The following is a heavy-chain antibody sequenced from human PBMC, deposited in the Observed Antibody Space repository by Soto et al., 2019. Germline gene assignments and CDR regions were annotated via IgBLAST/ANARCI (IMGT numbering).Heavy chain of an antibody. Sequence: PSETLSLTCAVYGGSFSGYYWSWIRQPPGKGLEWIGEINHSGSTTYNPSLKSRVTISVDTSKNQFSLKLSSVTAADTAVYYCARGRFLEWSGPSYYYYYGMDVWGQGTTVTVSS. CDR3: ARGRFLEWSGPSYYYYYGMDV. CDR1: GGSFSGYY. CDR2: INHSGST. J-gene: IGHJ6*02. V-gene: IGHV4-34*01. D-gene: IGHD3-3*01.